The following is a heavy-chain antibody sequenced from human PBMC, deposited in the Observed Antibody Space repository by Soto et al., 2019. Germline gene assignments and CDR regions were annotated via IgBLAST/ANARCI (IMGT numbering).Heavy chain of an antibody. V-gene: IGHV3-30-3*01. J-gene: IGHJ4*02. Sequence: GGSLRLSCAASGFTFSSYAMHWVRQAPGKGLEWVAVISYDGSNKYYADSVKGRFTISRDNSKKTLYLQMNSLRAEDTAVYYCARDGPSYYYDSSGYRVPPQTTYYFDYWGQGTLVTVSS. CDR2: ISYDGSNK. CDR1: GFTFSSYA. CDR3: ARDGPSYYYDSSGYRVPPQTTYYFDY. D-gene: IGHD3-22*01.